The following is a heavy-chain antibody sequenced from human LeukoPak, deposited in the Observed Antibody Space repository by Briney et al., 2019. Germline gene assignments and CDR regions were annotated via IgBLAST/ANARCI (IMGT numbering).Heavy chain of an antibody. J-gene: IGHJ4*02. CDR3: ARGGDSDYAFDY. D-gene: IGHD4-17*01. V-gene: IGHV3-21*01. CDR1: GFTFSSYT. Sequence: GGSLTLSCAASGFTFSSYTINCVRQAPGKGLEWVSSISSGSTNIYYADSMKGRFTISRDNAKNSLYLQMNSLRDEDTAVYYCARGGDSDYAFDYWGQGTLVTVSS. CDR2: ISSGSTNI.